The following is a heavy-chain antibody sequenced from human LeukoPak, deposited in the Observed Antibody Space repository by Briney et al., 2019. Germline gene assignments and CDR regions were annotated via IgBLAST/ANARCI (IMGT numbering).Heavy chain of an antibody. J-gene: IGHJ4*02. D-gene: IGHD1-26*01. CDR3: AKDVGKWESLHFFDY. CDR2: ISGSGAST. V-gene: IGHV3-23*01. Sequence: GGSLRLSCAASGFTFTSYSMNWVRQAPGKGLEWISGISGSGASTYYADSVKGRFTISRDDSRNTLYLQMNSLRGDDTAVYYCAKDVGKWESLHFFDYWGQGTLVTVSS. CDR1: GFTFTSYS.